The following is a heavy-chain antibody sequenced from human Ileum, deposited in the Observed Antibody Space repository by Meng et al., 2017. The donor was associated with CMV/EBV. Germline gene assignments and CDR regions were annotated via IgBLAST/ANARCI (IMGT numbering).Heavy chain of an antibody. D-gene: IGHD6-19*01. J-gene: IGHJ4*02. Sequence: GESLKISCGISGFTFRTYAMSWVRQAPGKGLEWVSVIYAGDGGTYYADSVKGRFTISRDNSKKRRYMQENSLRAEDTAVYYSAKGGESSGWFTGYFDYWGQGTLVTVSS. CDR3: AKGGESSGWFTGYFDY. CDR1: GFTFRTYA. V-gene: IGHV3-23*03. CDR2: IYAGDGGT.